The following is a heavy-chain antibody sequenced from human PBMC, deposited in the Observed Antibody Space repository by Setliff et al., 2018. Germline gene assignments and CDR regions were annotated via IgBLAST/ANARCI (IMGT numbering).Heavy chain of an antibody. D-gene: IGHD4-17*01. V-gene: IGHV4-38-2*02. CDR1: GYSISSGHY. J-gene: IGHJ4*02. CDR2: ISHSGST. CDR3: AGGRRYDYGWDFDY. Sequence: PSETLSLTCTVSGYSISSGHYWGWIRQPPGKGLEWIGSISHSGSTYYNPSLRSRVTISLDTSKNQFSPKLTSVTAADTAVYYCAGGRRYDYGWDFDYWVQGTLVTVSS.